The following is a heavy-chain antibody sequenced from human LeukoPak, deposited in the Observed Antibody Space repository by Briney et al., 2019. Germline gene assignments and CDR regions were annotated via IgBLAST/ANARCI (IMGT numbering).Heavy chain of an antibody. CDR2: IYYSGST. D-gene: IGHD1-26*01. V-gene: IGHV4-30-4*08. J-gene: IGHJ5*02. CDR3: VRRHLRSSGSSVSWFDP. Sequence: SQTLSLTCTVSGGSISSGDYYWSWIRQPPGKGLEWIGYIYYSGSTYYNPSLKSRFYISIDTSKAQFSLNLNSVTAADTAVYLCVRRHLRSSGSSVSWFDPWGQGTLVTVSS. CDR1: GGSISSGDYY.